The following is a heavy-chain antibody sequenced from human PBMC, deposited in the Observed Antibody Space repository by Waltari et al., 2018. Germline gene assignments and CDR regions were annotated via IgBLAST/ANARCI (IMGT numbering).Heavy chain of an antibody. J-gene: IGHJ5*01. V-gene: IGHV7-4-1*02. CDR1: GYNFINFA. CDR3: ARDALGYCDSDPCYGGWFDS. CDR2: INTKTGNP. D-gene: IGHD2-21*02. Sequence: QVQLDQSGSELKHPGASVKISCTASGYNFINFAVNWVRQAPGQGLEWMGWINTKTGNPAYAQGCTGRFVFSSDTSVGTAYLQTSNLKVEDTAVYYCARDALGYCDSDPCYGGWFDSWGQGTLVTVSA.